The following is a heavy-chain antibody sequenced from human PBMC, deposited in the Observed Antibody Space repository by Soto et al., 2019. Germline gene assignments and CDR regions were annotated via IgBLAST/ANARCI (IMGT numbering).Heavy chain of an antibody. CDR1: GYTFTSYG. CDR2: ISAYNGNT. CDR3: ARAPQVVVVAAILRTLRKGGYFDY. D-gene: IGHD2-15*01. J-gene: IGHJ4*02. Sequence: QVQLVQSGAEVKKPGASVKVSCKASGYTFTSYGISWVRQAPGQGLEWMGWISAYNGNTNYAQKLQGRVTMTTDTSTSTACMELRSLRSDDTAVYYCARAPQVVVVAAILRTLRKGGYFDYWGRGTLVTVSS. V-gene: IGHV1-18*01.